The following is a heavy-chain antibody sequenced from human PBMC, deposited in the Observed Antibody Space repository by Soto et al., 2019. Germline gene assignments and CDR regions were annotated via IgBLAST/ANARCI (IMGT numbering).Heavy chain of an antibody. CDR1: GYTFTNYW. Sequence: GESMKISCKASGYTFTNYWIAWVRQMSGKGLEWVGVIYPDDADTTYGPTFQGQVTISADKSLNTAYLHWSSLEVSDTAIYFCARSIYGPGGYYSDHWGQGTPVTVSS. D-gene: IGHD3-10*01. J-gene: IGHJ5*02. CDR3: ARSIYGPGGYYSDH. V-gene: IGHV5-51*01. CDR2: IYPDDADT.